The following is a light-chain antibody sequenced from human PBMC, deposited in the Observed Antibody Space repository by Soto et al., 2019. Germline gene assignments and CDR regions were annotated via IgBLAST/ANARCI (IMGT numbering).Light chain of an antibody. CDR2: GAS. J-gene: IGKJ1*01. Sequence: EIVLTQSPGTLSLSPGERATLSCRASQSVSSNYLAWYQQKPGQAPRLLIYGASSRATGIPDRFSGSGSGTEFTLTINRLEPEDFAVYYCQQYGSSPTTFGQGTKVEIK. CDR1: QSVSSNY. V-gene: IGKV3-20*01. CDR3: QQYGSSPTT.